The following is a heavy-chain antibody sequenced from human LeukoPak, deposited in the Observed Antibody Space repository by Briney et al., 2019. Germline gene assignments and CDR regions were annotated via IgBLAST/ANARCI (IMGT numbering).Heavy chain of an antibody. Sequence: PGGSLRLSCAASGFTFSSYAMHWVRQAPGKGLEWVAVISYDGSNKYYADSVKGRFTISRDNSKNTLYLQMNSLRAEDTAVYYCARVRLDVEWPDAFDIWGQGTMVTVSS. J-gene: IGHJ3*02. CDR2: ISYDGSNK. D-gene: IGHD3-3*01. CDR1: GFTFSSYA. V-gene: IGHV3-30-3*01. CDR3: ARVRLDVEWPDAFDI.